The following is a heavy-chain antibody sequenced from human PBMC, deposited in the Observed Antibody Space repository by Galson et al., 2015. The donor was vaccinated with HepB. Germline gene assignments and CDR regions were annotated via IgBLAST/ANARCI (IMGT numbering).Heavy chain of an antibody. J-gene: IGHJ4*02. V-gene: IGHV3-49*03. Sequence: SLRLSCAASGFTFGDYAMSWFRQAPGKGLEWVGFIRSKAYGGTTEYAASVKGRFTISRDDSKSIAYLQMNSLKTEDTAVYYCSRIVGAARFDYWGQGTLVTVSS. CDR3: SRIVGAARFDY. D-gene: IGHD1-26*01. CDR1: GFTFGDYA. CDR2: IRSKAYGGTT.